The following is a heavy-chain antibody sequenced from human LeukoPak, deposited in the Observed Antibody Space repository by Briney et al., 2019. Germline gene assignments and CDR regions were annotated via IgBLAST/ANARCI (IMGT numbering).Heavy chain of an antibody. CDR2: INPNSGGT. V-gene: IGHV1-2*02. Sequence: ASVKVSCKASGYTFTGYYMHWVRQAPGQGLEWMGWINPNSGGTNYTQKFQGRVTMTRDTSISTAYMELSRLRSDDTAVYYCARDRRWELLGPPDYWGQGTLVTVSS. CDR3: ARDRRWELLGPPDY. CDR1: GYTFTGYY. D-gene: IGHD1-26*01. J-gene: IGHJ4*02.